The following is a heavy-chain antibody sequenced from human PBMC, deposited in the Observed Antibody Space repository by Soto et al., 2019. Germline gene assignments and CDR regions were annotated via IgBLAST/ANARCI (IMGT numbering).Heavy chain of an antibody. J-gene: IGHJ6*02. CDR2: IIPIFGTA. CDR1: GGTFSSYT. V-gene: IGHV1-69*13. D-gene: IGHD4-4*01. Sequence: GASVKVSCKASGGTFSSYTISWVRQAPGQGLEWMGGIIPIFGTANYAQKFQGRVTITADESTSTAYMELSSLRSEDTAVYYCARGGGGLDYSNYNGYYYYYGMDVWGQGTTVTVSS. CDR3: ARGGGGLDYSNYNGYYYYYGMDV.